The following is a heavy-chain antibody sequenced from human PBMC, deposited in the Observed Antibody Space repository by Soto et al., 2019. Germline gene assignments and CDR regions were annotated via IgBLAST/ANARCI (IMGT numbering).Heavy chain of an antibody. D-gene: IGHD2-15*01. CDR2: ISAYNGNT. CDR3: AIDRGYCSGRSCYFAFQH. Sequence: GASVKVSCKASGYTFTSYGISWVRQAPGQGLEWMGWISAYNGNTNYAQKLQGRVTMTTDTSTSTAYMELRSLRSDDTAVYYCAIDRGYCSGRSCYFAFQHWGQGTLVTDSS. V-gene: IGHV1-18*01. J-gene: IGHJ1*01. CDR1: GYTFTSYG.